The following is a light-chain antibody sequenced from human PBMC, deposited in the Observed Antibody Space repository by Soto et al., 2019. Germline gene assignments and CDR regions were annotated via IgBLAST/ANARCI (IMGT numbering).Light chain of an antibody. CDR1: QSVSSNY. CDR2: DVS. J-gene: IGKJ1*01. Sequence: EIVLTQSPGTLSLSPGERATLSCRSSQSVSSNYLAWYQQKPDQAPRLVIYDVSGRVTGIPDRFSGSGSGTDFTLTISRLEPEEFAVYYCQQYGSSPTFGQGTKVEIK. CDR3: QQYGSSPT. V-gene: IGKV3-20*01.